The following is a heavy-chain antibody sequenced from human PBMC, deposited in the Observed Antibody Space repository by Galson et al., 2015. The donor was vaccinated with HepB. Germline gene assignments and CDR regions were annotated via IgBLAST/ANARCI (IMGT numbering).Heavy chain of an antibody. J-gene: IGHJ6*02. CDR1: GFTFGSYW. V-gene: IGHV3-74*01. Sequence: SLRLSCAASGFTFGSYWMHWVRQAPGKGLVWVSRINSDGSSTSYADSVKGRFTISRDNAKNTLYLQMNSLRAEDTAVYYCARYSYGYYGMDVWGQGTTVTVSS. CDR3: ARYSYGYYGMDV. D-gene: IGHD5-18*01. CDR2: INSDGSST.